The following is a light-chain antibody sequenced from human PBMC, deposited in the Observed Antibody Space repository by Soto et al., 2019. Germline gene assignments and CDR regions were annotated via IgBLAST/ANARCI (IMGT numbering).Light chain of an antibody. CDR1: QSVSSN. V-gene: IGKV3-15*01. CDR3: QQYNNWPPSIT. CDR2: GAS. J-gene: IGKJ5*01. Sequence: ESVLTQSQATLSLSPGERATLSCRASQSVSSNLAWYQQKPGQAPRLLIYGASTRATGIPARFSGSGSGTEFTLTISSLQSEDFAVYYCQQYNNWPPSITFGQGTRLEIK.